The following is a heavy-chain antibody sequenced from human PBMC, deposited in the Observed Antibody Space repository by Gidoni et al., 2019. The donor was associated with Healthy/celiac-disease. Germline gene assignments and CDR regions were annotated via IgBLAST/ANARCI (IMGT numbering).Heavy chain of an antibody. J-gene: IGHJ4*02. V-gene: IGHV4-30-2*01. CDR1: GGSISSGGYS. CDR3: ARGETTVVRYYFDY. CDR2: IYHSGST. D-gene: IGHD4-17*01. Sequence: QLQLQESGSGLVKPSQTLSLTCAVSGGSISSGGYSWSWIRQPPGKGLEWIGYIYHSGSTYYNPSLKSRVTISVDKSKNQFSLKLSSVTAADTAVYYCARGETTVVRYYFDYWGQGTLVTVSS.